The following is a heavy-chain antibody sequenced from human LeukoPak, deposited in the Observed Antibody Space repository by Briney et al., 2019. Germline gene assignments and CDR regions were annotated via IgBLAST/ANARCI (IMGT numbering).Heavy chain of an antibody. CDR3: ARPDLRAFDI. CDR2: ISSGSSYI. Sequence: GGSLSLSCAASGFTFSSYSMNWVRPAPGQGLEWVSSISSGSSYIYYADSVKGRFTISRDNAKNSLYLQMNSLRAEDTAVYYCARPDLRAFDIWGQGTMVTVSS. J-gene: IGHJ3*02. CDR1: GFTFSSYS. V-gene: IGHV3-21*01.